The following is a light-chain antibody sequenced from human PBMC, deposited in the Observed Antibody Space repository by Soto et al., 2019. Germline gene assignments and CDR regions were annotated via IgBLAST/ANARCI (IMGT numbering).Light chain of an antibody. Sequence: QSALAQPASVSGSPGQSITISCTGTSSDIGAYNYVSWYQHHPGEAPKLMIYEVTYRPSGVSDRFSGSKSANTASLTISGLQAGDEADYYCSSYTTTGTRVFGTGTKVTVL. CDR2: EVT. J-gene: IGLJ1*01. CDR3: SSYTTTGTRV. V-gene: IGLV2-14*01. CDR1: SSDIGAYNY.